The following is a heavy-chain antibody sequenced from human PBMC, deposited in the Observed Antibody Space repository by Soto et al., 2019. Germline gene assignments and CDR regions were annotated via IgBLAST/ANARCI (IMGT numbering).Heavy chain of an antibody. J-gene: IGHJ4*02. CDR3: ASYPDCSGGSCYLPIY. CDR2: IIPIFGTA. Sequence: QVQLVQSGAEVKKPGSSVKVSCKASGGTFSSYAISWLRQAPGQGLEWMGGIIPIFGTANYAQKFQGRVTITADKSTSTAYMELSSLRSEDTAVYYCASYPDCSGGSCYLPIYWGQGTLVTVSS. D-gene: IGHD2-15*01. V-gene: IGHV1-69*06. CDR1: GGTFSSYA.